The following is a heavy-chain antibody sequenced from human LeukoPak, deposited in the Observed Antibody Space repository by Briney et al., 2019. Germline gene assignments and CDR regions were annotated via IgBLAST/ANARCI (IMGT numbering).Heavy chain of an antibody. V-gene: IGHV3-7*01. CDR1: EFTSSRFW. D-gene: IGHD3-22*01. Sequence: GGSLRLSCAASEFTSSRFWMSWVRQAPGKGLEWVANIKEDGSEKYYVDSVRGRFTISRDNSKNSLYLQMDSLRAEVTAVYYCASYYYENLWAFDIWGQGTMVTVSS. J-gene: IGHJ3*02. CDR2: IKEDGSEK. CDR3: ASYYYENLWAFDI.